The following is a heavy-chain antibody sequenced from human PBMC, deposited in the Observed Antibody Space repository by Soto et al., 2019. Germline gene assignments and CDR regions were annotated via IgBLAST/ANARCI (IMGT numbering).Heavy chain of an antibody. D-gene: IGHD2-15*01. J-gene: IGHJ5*02. CDR3: ARHPGYCSGGSCYKEGWFDP. Sequence: SETLSLTCTVSGGSISSSSYYWGWIRQPPGKGLEWIGCIYYSGSTYYNPSLKSRVTISVDTSKNQFSLKLSSVTAADTAVYYCARHPGYCSGGSCYKEGWFDPWGQGTLVTVSS. CDR1: GGSISSSSYY. V-gene: IGHV4-39*01. CDR2: IYYSGST.